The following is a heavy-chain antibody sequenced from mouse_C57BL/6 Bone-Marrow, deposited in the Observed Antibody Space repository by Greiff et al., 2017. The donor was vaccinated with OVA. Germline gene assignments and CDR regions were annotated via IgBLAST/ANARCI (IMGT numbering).Heavy chain of an antibody. J-gene: IGHJ4*01. D-gene: IGHD2-4*01. CDR2: IYPGSGST. CDR1: GYTFTSYW. V-gene: IGHV1-55*01. Sequence: QVQLQQPGAELVKPGASVKMSCKASGYTFTSYWITWVKQRPGQGLEWIGDIYPGSGSTNYNEKFKSKATLTVDTSSSTAYMQLSSLTSEDSAVDYCARESHYEDAMDYWGQGTSVTVSS. CDR3: ARESHYEDAMDY.